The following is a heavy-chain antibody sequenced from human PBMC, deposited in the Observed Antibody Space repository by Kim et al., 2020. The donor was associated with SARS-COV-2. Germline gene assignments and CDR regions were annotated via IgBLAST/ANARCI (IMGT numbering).Heavy chain of an antibody. J-gene: IGHJ4*02. CDR3: ARGSPIREFDY. Sequence: ASVKVSCKASGYTFTSFAMHWVRQAPGQRLEWMGWINAGDGKTKYSQKFQGRVTITRDTSASTAYMELSSLRSEDTAVYYCARGSPIREFDYWGQGTLVTVSS. CDR1: GYTFTSFA. V-gene: IGHV1-3*01. D-gene: IGHD5-12*01. CDR2: INAGDGKT.